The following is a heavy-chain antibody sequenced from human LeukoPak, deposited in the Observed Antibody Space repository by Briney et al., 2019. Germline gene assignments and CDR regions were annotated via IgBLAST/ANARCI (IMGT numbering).Heavy chain of an antibody. V-gene: IGHV5-51*01. CDR3: ARGIKPIRYYYGSRVFYFDY. CDR2: IYPGDSDT. D-gene: IGHD3-10*01. Sequence: GESLKISCKGSGYSFTSYWIGWVRQMPGKGLEWMGIIYPGDSDTRYSPSLQGQVTISADKSISTAYLQWSSLKASDTAMYYCARGIKPIRYYYGSRVFYFDYWGQGTLVTVSS. J-gene: IGHJ4*02. CDR1: GYSFTSYW.